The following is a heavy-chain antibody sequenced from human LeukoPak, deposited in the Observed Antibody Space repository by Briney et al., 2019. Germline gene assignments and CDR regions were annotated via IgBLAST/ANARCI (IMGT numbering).Heavy chain of an antibody. Sequence: ASVKVSCKASGYTFTSYDINWVRQATGHGLEWMGWMNPNSGNTGYAQQFQGRVTMTRNTSISTAYMELSSLRSEDTAVYYCARVSVHCGGDCYSNWGQGTLVTVSS. J-gene: IGHJ4*02. D-gene: IGHD2-21*02. CDR1: GYTFTSYD. CDR2: MNPNSGNT. V-gene: IGHV1-8*01. CDR3: ARVSVHCGGDCYSN.